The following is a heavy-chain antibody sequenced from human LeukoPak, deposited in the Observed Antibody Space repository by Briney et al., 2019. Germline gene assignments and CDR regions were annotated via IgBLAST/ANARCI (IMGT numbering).Heavy chain of an antibody. CDR1: GFTFSNYW. J-gene: IGHJ6*02. D-gene: IGHD1-1*01. V-gene: IGHV3-7*01. Sequence: PGGSLRLSCAASGFTFSNYWMSWVRQAPGKGLEWVANIKHDGSGEYYLDSVKGRFTISRDNAKNSLYLQMNNLRAEDTAVYFCARRSRYNWYYYGMDVWGQGTTVTVFS. CDR2: IKHDGSGE. CDR3: ARRSRYNWYYYGMDV.